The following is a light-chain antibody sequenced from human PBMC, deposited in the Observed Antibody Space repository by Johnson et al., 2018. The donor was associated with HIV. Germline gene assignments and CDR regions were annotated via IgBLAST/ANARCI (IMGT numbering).Light chain of an antibody. J-gene: IGLJ1*01. CDR2: END. CDR3: GTWDRSLGAFV. CDR1: SSDMGNYA. Sequence: QSVLTQPPSVSAATGQKVTISCSGSSSDMGNYAVSWYQQLPGTAPKLLIYENDKRPSGIPDRFSGSKSGTSATLGITGLQTGDEAGYYCGTWDRSLGAFVFGTGTKVPVL. V-gene: IGLV1-51*02.